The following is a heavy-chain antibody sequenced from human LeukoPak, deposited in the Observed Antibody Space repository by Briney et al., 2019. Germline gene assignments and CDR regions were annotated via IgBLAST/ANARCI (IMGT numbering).Heavy chain of an antibody. CDR1: GFTFSSYA. D-gene: IGHD5-12*01. V-gene: IGHV3-23*01. Sequence: GGSLRLSCAASGFTFSSYAMSWVRQAPGKGLEWVSAISGSGGSTYYADSVKGRFTISRDISKNTLYLQMNRLRAEDTAVYYCAKDLKVAKKYYYYYYGMDVWGQGTTVTVSS. CDR2: ISGSGGST. J-gene: IGHJ6*02. CDR3: AKDLKVAKKYYYYYYGMDV.